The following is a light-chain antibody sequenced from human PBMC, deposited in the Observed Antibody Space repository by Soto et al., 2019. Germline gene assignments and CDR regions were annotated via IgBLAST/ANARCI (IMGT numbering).Light chain of an antibody. J-gene: IGKJ5*01. CDR2: GAS. CDR3: QQYGSSPPIT. CDR1: QSFSNNY. Sequence: VLTQSPGTLSLSPGERATLSCRASQSFSNNYLAWYQQKPGQAPRLLIYGASSRATGIPDRFSGSGSGTDFTLTISRLEPEDSAVYYCQQYGSSPPITFGQGTRLEIK. V-gene: IGKV3-20*01.